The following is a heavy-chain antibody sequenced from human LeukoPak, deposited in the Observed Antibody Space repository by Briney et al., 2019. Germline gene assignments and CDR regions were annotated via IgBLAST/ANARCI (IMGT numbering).Heavy chain of an antibody. CDR2: IIPILGIA. V-gene: IGHV1-69*04. Sequence: ASVTVSCKASGGTFSSYAISWVRQAPGQGLEWMGRIIPILGIANYAQKFQGRVTITADKSTGTAYMELSSLRSEDTAVYYCARMATYGSGSYYRTNDYWGQGTLVTVSS. CDR3: ARMATYGSGSYYRTNDY. CDR1: GGTFSSYA. J-gene: IGHJ4*02. D-gene: IGHD3-10*01.